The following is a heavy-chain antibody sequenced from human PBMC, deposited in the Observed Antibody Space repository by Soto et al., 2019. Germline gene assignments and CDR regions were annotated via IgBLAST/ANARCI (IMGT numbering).Heavy chain of an antibody. J-gene: IGHJ5*02. V-gene: IGHV1-18*01. CDR3: ARVHWIENYDFWSGSTPNWFDP. D-gene: IGHD3-3*01. CDR1: GYTFTSYG. Sequence: GASVKVSCKASGYTFTSYGISWVRQAPGQGLEWMGWISAYNGNTNYAQKLQGRVTMTTDTSTSTAYMELRSLRSDDTAVYYCARVHWIENYDFWSGSTPNWFDPWGQGTLVTVSS. CDR2: ISAYNGNT.